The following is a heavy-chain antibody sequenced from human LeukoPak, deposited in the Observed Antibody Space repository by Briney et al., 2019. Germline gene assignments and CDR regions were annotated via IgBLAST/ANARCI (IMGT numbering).Heavy chain of an antibody. CDR1: GYTFTGYY. V-gene: IGHV1-2*02. CDR3: ARDLTAEDN. J-gene: IGHJ4*01. Sequence: ASVKVSCQASGYTFTGYYMHWVRQVPGQGLEWMGWINPNSGGTNSAQNFQGRVTMTRDTSISTAYMELSRLRSDVTAVYYCARDLTAEDNWGHGTLVTVSS. CDR2: INPNSGGT.